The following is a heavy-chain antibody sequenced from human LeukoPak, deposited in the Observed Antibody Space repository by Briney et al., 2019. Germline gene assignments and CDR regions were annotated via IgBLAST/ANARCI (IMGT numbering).Heavy chain of an antibody. CDR3: ARGLFDRSQSWLVGLYNWFDP. J-gene: IGHJ5*02. CDR2: IYYSGST. V-gene: IGHV4-39*07. CDR1: GGSISSSSYY. Sequence: SETLSLTCTVSGGSISSSSYYWGWIRQPPGKGLEWIGSIYYSGSTYYNPSLKSRVTISVDTSKNQFSLKLSSVTAADTAVYYCARGLFDRSQSWLVGLYNWFDPWGQGTLVTVSS. D-gene: IGHD6-19*01.